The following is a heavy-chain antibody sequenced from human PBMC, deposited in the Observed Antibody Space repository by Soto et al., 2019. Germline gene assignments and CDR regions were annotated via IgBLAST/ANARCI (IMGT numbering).Heavy chain of an antibody. V-gene: IGHV6-1*01. D-gene: IGHD6-13*01. Sequence: KQSQTLSLTCAISGDSVSSNSAAWNWIRQSPSRGLEWLGRTYYRSKWYNDYAVSVKSRITINPDTSKNQFSLQLNSVTPEDTAVYYCAREGADSSSWLYYFDYWGQGTLVTVSS. J-gene: IGHJ4*02. CDR3: AREGADSSSWLYYFDY. CDR2: TYYRSKWYN. CDR1: GDSVSSNSAA.